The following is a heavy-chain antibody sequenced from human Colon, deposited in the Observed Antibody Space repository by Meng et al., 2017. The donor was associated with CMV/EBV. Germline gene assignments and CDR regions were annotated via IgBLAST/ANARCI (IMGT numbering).Heavy chain of an antibody. D-gene: IGHD6-19*01. Sequence: VSGGSVNSGSYYWTWIRQPPGKGLEWIGYVYYSRNTHYNPSLKRRLTIEVDTSRNQFSLKLTSVSAADTAMYYCAREASGWSTGVDNWGQGTLVTVSS. V-gene: IGHV4-61*01. CDR3: AREASGWSTGVDN. J-gene: IGHJ4*02. CDR1: GGSVNSGSYY. CDR2: VYYSRNT.